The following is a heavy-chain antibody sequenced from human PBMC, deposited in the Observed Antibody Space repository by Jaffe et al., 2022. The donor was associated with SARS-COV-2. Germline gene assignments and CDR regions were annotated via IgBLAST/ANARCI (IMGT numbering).Heavy chain of an antibody. CDR2: INHSGST. J-gene: IGHJ4*02. CDR3: ARGRGVGWVGANRGFRAYFDY. V-gene: IGHV4-34*01. Sequence: QVQLQQWGAGLLKPSETLSLTCAVYGGSFSGYYWSWIRQPPGKGLEWIGEINHSGSTNYNPSLKSRVTISVDTSKNQFSLKLSSVTAADTAVYYCARGRGVGWVGANRGFRAYFDYWGQGTLVTVSS. CDR1: GGSFSGYY. D-gene: IGHD1-26*01.